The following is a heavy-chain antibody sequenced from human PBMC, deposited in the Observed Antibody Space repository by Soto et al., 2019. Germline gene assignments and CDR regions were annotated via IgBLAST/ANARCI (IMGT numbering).Heavy chain of an antibody. V-gene: IGHV3-15*01. CDR1: GFTFSNAW. Sequence: EVQLVESGGGLVKPGGSLRLSCAASGFTFSNAWMTWVRQAPGKGLEWVGRVKSKTDGGTIDYAAPVKYRFTISRDDSKNTLYRQMNSLKTEDTAVYYCIGTYSGSSMRFDYWGQGTLVTVSS. CDR2: VKSKTDGGTI. D-gene: IGHD5-12*01. J-gene: IGHJ4*02. CDR3: IGTYSGSSMRFDY.